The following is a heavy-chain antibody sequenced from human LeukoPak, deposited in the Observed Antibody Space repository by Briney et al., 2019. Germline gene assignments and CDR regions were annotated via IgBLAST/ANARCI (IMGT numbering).Heavy chain of an antibody. CDR1: GFTFSNAW. V-gene: IGHV3-15*01. J-gene: IGHJ4*02. CDR3: TTDPTKMALFPGVDY. CDR2: IKSKTDGGTT. Sequence: PGGSLRLSCAASGFTFSNAWMSWVRQAPGKGLEWVGRIKSKTDGGTTDYAAPVKGRFTISRDDSKNTLYLQMNSLKTEDTAVYYCTTDPTKMALFPGVDYWGQGTLVTVSS. D-gene: IGHD2-21*01.